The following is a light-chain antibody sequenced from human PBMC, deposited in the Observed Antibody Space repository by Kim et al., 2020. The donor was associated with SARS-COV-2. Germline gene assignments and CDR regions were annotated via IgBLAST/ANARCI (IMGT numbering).Light chain of an antibody. CDR3: QQYASLPRT. Sequence: PGERATPSCWASQTVSSDYLVWYQQKPGQSPRLLIYDTSTRVTGIPNRFSGRGSGTNFTLTIGRLEPEDSAIYYCQQYASLPRTYGQGTKVEIK. V-gene: IGKV3-20*01. J-gene: IGKJ1*01. CDR2: DTS. CDR1: QTVSSDY.